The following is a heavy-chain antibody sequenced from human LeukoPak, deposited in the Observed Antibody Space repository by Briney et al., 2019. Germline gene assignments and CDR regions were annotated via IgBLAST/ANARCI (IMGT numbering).Heavy chain of an antibody. CDR1: GFTFSSYS. Sequence: GGSLRLSCAASGFTFSSYSVSWVRQAPGKGLEWVSLISSSSSYIHYANSVKGRFTISRDNAKNSLYLQMNSLRAEDTAVYYCAKDPGFCSGGSCYPDYWGQGTLVTVSS. CDR2: ISSSSSYI. D-gene: IGHD2-15*01. CDR3: AKDPGFCSGGSCYPDY. V-gene: IGHV3-21*06. J-gene: IGHJ4*02.